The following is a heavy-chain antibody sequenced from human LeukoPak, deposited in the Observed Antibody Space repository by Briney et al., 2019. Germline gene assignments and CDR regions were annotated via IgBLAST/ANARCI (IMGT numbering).Heavy chain of an antibody. CDR3: ARAASGSYFFDY. CDR1: GYIFTTLR. J-gene: IGHJ4*02. D-gene: IGHD1-26*01. CDR2: ISAYNGDT. Sequence: ASVKVSCKASGYIFTTLRIMWVRQAPGQGLDWMGWISAYNGDTNYAQKLQGRVTMTTDTSTSTAYMELRSLRSDDTAVYYCARAASGSYFFDYWGQGTLVTVSS. V-gene: IGHV1-18*01.